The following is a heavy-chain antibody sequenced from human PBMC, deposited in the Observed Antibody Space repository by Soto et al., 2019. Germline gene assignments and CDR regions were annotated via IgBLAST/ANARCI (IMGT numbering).Heavy chain of an antibody. Sequence: PGGSLRLSCAASGFTFSSYAMSWVRQAPGKGLEWVSAISGSGGSTYYADSVKGRFTISRDNSKNTLYLQMNSLRAEDTAVYYCAKDREYYYDSSGYYSCAFEIWGQGTMVTVSS. V-gene: IGHV3-23*01. J-gene: IGHJ3*02. CDR2: ISGSGGST. CDR1: GFTFSSYA. CDR3: AKDREYYYDSSGYYSCAFEI. D-gene: IGHD3-22*01.